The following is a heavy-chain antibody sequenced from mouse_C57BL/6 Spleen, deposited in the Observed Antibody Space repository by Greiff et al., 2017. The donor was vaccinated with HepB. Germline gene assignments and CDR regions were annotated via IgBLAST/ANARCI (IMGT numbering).Heavy chain of an antibody. V-gene: IGHV5-6*01. D-gene: IGHD1-1*01. CDR3: ARHHYGSRYVYFDY. CDR1: GFTFSSYG. J-gene: IGHJ2*01. CDR2: ISSGGSYT. Sequence: EVMLVESGGDLVKPGGSLKLSCAASGFTFSSYGMSWVRQTPDKRLEWVATISSGGSYTYYPDSVKGRFTISRDNAKNTLYLQMSSLKSEDTAMYYCARHHYGSRYVYFDYWGQGTTLTVSS.